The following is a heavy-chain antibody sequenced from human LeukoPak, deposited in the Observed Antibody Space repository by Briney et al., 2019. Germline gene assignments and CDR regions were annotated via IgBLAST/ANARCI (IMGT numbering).Heavy chain of an antibody. V-gene: IGHV1-2*02. CDR2: INPNSGDT. D-gene: IGHD3-22*01. Sequence: ASVKVSCKASGYTFTGYYMYWVRQAPGQGLEWMGWINPNSGDTSYAQKFQGRVNMTRDTSISTAYMELSRLRSDDTAVYYCARVLRSSGYYFDYWGQGTLVTVSS. CDR1: GYTFTGYY. J-gene: IGHJ4*02. CDR3: ARVLRSSGYYFDY.